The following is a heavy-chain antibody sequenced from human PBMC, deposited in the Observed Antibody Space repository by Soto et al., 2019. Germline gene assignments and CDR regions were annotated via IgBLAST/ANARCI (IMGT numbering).Heavy chain of an antibody. V-gene: IGHV1-46*03. CDR1: GYTFTSYY. CDR2: INPSGGST. J-gene: IGHJ4*02. Sequence: ASVKVSCKASGYTFTSYYMHWVRQAPGQGLEWMGIINPSGGSTSYAQKFQGRVTMTRDTSTSTVYMELSSLRSEDTAVYYCARSDTYYDILTGLFDYWGQGTLVTVSS. CDR3: ARSDTYYDILTGLFDY. D-gene: IGHD3-9*01.